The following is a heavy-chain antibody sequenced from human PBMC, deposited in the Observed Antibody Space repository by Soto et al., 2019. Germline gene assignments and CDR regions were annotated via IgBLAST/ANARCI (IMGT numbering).Heavy chain of an antibody. CDR2: IIPIFGTA. CDR3: ARALRFLEWLSPDYYGMDV. Sequence: QVQLVQSGAEVKKPGSSVKVSCKASGGTFSSYAISWVRQAPGQGLEWMGGIIPIFGTANYAQKFQGRVTITADKSTSTAYMELSSLRSEDTAVYYCARALRFLEWLSPDYYGMDVWGQETTVTVSS. V-gene: IGHV1-69*06. D-gene: IGHD3-3*01. J-gene: IGHJ6*02. CDR1: GGTFSSYA.